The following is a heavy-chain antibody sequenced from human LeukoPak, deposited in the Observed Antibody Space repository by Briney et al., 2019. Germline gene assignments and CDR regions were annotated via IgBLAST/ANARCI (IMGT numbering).Heavy chain of an antibody. D-gene: IGHD3-10*01. CDR1: GGSITNTDYF. Sequence: SETVSLTCTVSGGSITNTDYFWGWIRQSPGKGLEWIGSIDYSGSTYYNPSLKSRLTMSEDTSKNQFSLKLSSVTAADTAIYYCVREVNHYGLRRNSFDPWGQGTKVTVSS. CDR2: IDYSGST. J-gene: IGHJ5*02. CDR3: VREVNHYGLRRNSFDP. V-gene: IGHV4-39*07.